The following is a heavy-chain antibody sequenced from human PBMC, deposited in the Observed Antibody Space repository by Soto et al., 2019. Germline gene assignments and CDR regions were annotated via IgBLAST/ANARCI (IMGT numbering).Heavy chain of an antibody. D-gene: IGHD3-22*01. Sequence: SETLSLTCTGSGGSVSSGSYYWSWIRQPPGKGLEWIGYIYYSGSTNYNPSLKSRVTISVDTSKNQFSLKLSSVTAADTAVYYCARDHANYYDSSGYYYPYFDYWGQGTLVTVSS. CDR3: ARDHANYYDSSGYYYPYFDY. CDR2: IYYSGST. CDR1: GGSVSSGSYY. J-gene: IGHJ4*02. V-gene: IGHV4-61*01.